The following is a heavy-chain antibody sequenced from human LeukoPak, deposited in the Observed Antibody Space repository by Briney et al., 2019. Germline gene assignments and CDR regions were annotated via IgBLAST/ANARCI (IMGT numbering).Heavy chain of an antibody. J-gene: IGHJ4*02. CDR1: GFTFSDYY. V-gene: IGHV3-11*01. CDR3: ARFFYGSGRPTQLDY. D-gene: IGHD3-10*01. Sequence: GGSLRLSCAASGFTFSDYYMSWIRQAPGKGLEWVSYISSSGSTISYADSVKGRFTISRDNAKNSLYLQMNSLRAEDTAVYYCARFFYGSGRPTQLDYRGQGTLVTVSS. CDR2: ISSSGSTI.